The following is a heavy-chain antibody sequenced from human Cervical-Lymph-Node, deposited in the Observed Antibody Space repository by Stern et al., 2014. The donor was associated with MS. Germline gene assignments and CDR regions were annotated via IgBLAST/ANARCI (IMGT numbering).Heavy chain of an antibody. CDR3: TRGWSA. CDR1: GYTFTSDE. CDR2: MNPDSGDT. V-gene: IGHV1-8*01. D-gene: IGHD3-3*01. Sequence: QVQLVQSGAEVKKPGAPGKVSCKASGYTFTSDEINWGRQVPGQGLEWMGWMNPDSGDTGYAQRFRGKFTITRDLSINTAYMEMSSLKFEDTAVYYCTRGWSAWGQGTLVTVSS. J-gene: IGHJ4*02.